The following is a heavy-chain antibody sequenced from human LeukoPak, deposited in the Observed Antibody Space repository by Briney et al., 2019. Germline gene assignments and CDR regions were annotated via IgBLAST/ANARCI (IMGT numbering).Heavy chain of an antibody. CDR3: TKSRFYDYVWGGS. CDR2: IRSKANGETT. D-gene: IGHD3-16*01. Sequence: GGSLRLSCTASGISIGDYAMSWFRQAPGKGLEWVSVIRSKANGETTKYAASVEGRFTISRDDSKSIAYLQINSLKTEDTAVYYCTKSRFYDYVWGGSWGQGTLVTVSS. CDR1: GISIGDYA. J-gene: IGHJ5*02. V-gene: IGHV3-49*03.